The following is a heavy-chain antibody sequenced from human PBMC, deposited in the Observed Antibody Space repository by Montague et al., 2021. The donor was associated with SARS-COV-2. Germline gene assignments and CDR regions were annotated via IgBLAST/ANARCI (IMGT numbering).Heavy chain of an antibody. CDR1: GGSISGSSYY. D-gene: IGHD2-2*01. Sequence: TRSLTCTVSGGSISGSSYYWGWIRQHPGKGLEWIGYIYYSGSTYYNPSLKSRVTISVDTSKNQFSLKLSSVTAADAAVYYCARNPRPAAMWGWFDPWGQGTLVTVSS. J-gene: IGHJ5*02. CDR2: IYYSGST. CDR3: ARNPRPAAMWGWFDP. V-gene: IGHV4-31*03.